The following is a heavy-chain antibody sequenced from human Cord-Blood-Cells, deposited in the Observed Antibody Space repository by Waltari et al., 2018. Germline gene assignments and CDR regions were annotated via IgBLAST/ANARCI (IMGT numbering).Heavy chain of an antibody. CDR3: ASLKYSSSWYYFDY. J-gene: IGHJ4*02. V-gene: IGHV1-18*01. D-gene: IGHD6-13*01. CDR2: ISAYNGNT. CDR1: GYTFTSYG. Sequence: QVQLVQSGAEVQKPGASVKVSCKASGYTFTSYGISWGRQAPGQGLEWMGWISAYNGNTNYAQKLQGRVTMTTDTSTSTAYMELRSLRSDDTAVYYCASLKYSSSWYYFDYWGQGTLVTVSS.